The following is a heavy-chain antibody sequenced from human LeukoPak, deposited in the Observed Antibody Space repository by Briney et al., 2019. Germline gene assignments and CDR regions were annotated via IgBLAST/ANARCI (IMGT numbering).Heavy chain of an antibody. CDR1: GGSISSGDYY. V-gene: IGHV4-30-4*01. CDR3: ATWNDGYYGMDV. J-gene: IGHJ6*02. Sequence: PPETLSLTCTVSGGSISSGDYYWSWIRQPPGKGLEWIGYIYYSGSTYYNPSLKSRVTISVDTSKNQFSLKLSSVTAADTAVYYCATWNDGYYGMDVWGQGTTVTVSS. CDR2: IYYSGST. D-gene: IGHD1-1*01.